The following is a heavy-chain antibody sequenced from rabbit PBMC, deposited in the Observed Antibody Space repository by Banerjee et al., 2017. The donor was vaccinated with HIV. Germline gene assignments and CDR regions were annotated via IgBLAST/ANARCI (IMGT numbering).Heavy chain of an antibody. CDR2: IYTTSGST. J-gene: IGHJ4*01. Sequence: QQQLEESGGGLVKPGGTLTLTCKASGIDFSSYYRMCWVRQAPGRGLELIACIYTTSGSTWYASWVNGRFTISRSTSLNTVDLQMTSLTAADTATYFCARDRYAGSSYYGWGYYFNLWGPGTLVTVS. CDR3: ARDRYAGSSYYGWGYYFNL. CDR1: GIDFSSYYR. V-gene: IGHV1S43*01. D-gene: IGHD8-1*01.